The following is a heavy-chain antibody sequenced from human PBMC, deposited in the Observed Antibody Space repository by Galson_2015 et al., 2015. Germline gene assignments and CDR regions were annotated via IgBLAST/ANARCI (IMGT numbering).Heavy chain of an antibody. Sequence: SLRLSCAASGFTFSSYSMNWVRQAPGKGLEWVSSISSSSSYIYYADSVKGRFTFSRDNAKNSLYLQMNSLRAEDTAVYYCAREIAAAAPSNYGMDVWGQGTTVTVSS. J-gene: IGHJ6*02. V-gene: IGHV3-21*01. CDR1: GFTFSSYS. D-gene: IGHD6-13*01. CDR2: ISSSSSYI. CDR3: AREIAAAAPSNYGMDV.